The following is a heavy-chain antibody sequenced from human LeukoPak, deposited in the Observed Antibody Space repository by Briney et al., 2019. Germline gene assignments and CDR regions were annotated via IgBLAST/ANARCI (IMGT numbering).Heavy chain of an antibody. CDR3: ARPTGSGWYYFDY. D-gene: IGHD6-19*01. CDR1: GGSISNYY. Sequence: PSETLSLTCTVSGGSISNYYWSWIRQPPGKGLEWIGYTYYSGNTNYNPSLKRRATISVDASKNQFSLRLSSVTAADTAVYYCARPTGSGWYYFDYWGQGTLVTVSS. CDR2: TYYSGNT. J-gene: IGHJ4*02. V-gene: IGHV4-59*01.